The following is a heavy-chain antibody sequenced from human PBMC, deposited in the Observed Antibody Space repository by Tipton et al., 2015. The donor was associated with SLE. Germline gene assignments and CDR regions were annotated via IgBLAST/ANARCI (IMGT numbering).Heavy chain of an antibody. CDR1: GGSISSYY. CDR3: ARSPYSSSWYGYYYCGMDV. J-gene: IGHJ6*02. CDR2: IYTSWST. V-gene: IGHV4-4*07. Sequence: TLSLTCTVSGGSISSYYWSWIRQPVGKGLEGIGRIYTSWSTNYNPSLKSQGTMSVDTYKNQISLKLSSVTAADSAVYYCARSPYSSSWYGYYYCGMDVWGQGTTVTVSS. D-gene: IGHD6-13*01.